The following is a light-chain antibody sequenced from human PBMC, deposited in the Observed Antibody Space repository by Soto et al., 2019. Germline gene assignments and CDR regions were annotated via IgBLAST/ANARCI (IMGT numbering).Light chain of an antibody. Sequence: IQLTQSPSSLSASVGDRVTITCRASQGISSYLAWYQQKPGKAPKLLIYTASTLQSGVPSRFNGSGSGTDFTLTISILQPEDFATYYCQQLNTFPLFGPGTKVEIK. J-gene: IGKJ3*01. CDR3: QQLNTFPL. V-gene: IGKV1-9*01. CDR1: QGISSY. CDR2: TAS.